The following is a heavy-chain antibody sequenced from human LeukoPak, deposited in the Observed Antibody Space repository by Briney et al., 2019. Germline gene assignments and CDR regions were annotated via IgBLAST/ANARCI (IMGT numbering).Heavy chain of an antibody. CDR1: GDSVSSNSAA. D-gene: IGHD4-17*01. CDR3: ARARDYGDISFDY. V-gene: IGHV6-1*01. CDR2: TYYKSKWYN. Sequence: SQTLSLTCALSGDSVSSNSAAWNWVSQTPPRGLEWLGRTYYKSKWYNNYAVSVKSRISINPDTSKNQFSLQLSSVTPEDTAVYFCARARDYGDISFDYWGQGTLVTVSS. J-gene: IGHJ4*02.